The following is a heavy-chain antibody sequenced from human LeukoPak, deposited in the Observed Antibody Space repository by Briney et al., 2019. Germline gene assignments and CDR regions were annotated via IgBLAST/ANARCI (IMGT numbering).Heavy chain of an antibody. CDR2: ISAYNGNT. Sequence: ASVKVSCKASGYTFTNYGVSWVRQAPGQGLEWMGWISAYNGNTNYAQKFQGRVTITRNTSISTAYMELSSLRSEDTAVYYCARNFYDSSGYRIAIDAFDIWGQGTMVTVSS. D-gene: IGHD3-22*01. J-gene: IGHJ3*02. V-gene: IGHV1-18*01. CDR1: GYTFTNYG. CDR3: ARNFYDSSGYRIAIDAFDI.